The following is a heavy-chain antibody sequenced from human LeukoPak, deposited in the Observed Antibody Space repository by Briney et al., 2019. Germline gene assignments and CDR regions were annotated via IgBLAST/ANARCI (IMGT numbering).Heavy chain of an antibody. J-gene: IGHJ4*02. CDR1: GGTFSSYA. V-gene: IGHV1-69*05. D-gene: IGHD2-2*01. CDR2: IIPIFGTA. Sequence: ASVEVSCKASGGTFSSYAISWVRQAPGQGLEWMGRIIPIFGTANYAQKFQGRVTITTDESTSTAYMELSSLRSEDTAVYYCARSPGGLVVPAAYDYWGQGTLVTVSS. CDR3: ARSPGGLVVPAAYDY.